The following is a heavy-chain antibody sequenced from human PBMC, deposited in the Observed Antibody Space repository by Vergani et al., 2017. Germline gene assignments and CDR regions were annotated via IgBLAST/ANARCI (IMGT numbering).Heavy chain of an antibody. D-gene: IGHD3-10*01. CDR1: GGTFSSYA. V-gene: IGHV1-69*18. Sequence: QVQLVQSGAEVKKPGSSVKVSCKASGGTFSSYAISWVRQAPGQGLEWMGRIMPIFGTANYAQKFQGRVTITADESTSTAYVELSSLRSEDTAVYYCARDYYGTGSYHPYGMDVWGQGTTVTVSS. J-gene: IGHJ6*02. CDR2: IMPIFGTA. CDR3: ARDYYGTGSYHPYGMDV.